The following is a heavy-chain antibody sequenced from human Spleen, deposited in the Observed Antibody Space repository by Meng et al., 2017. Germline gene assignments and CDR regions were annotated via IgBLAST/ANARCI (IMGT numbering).Heavy chain of an antibody. V-gene: IGHV1-2*06. CDR1: GYHFPDYY. CDR2: INPNSGGT. J-gene: IGHJ4*02. CDR3: ARDEDISAAGKLFGDY. D-gene: IGHD6-25*01. Sequence: QVERVQAGAEGKKPGASVKVSCKPSGYHFPDYYIHWVRRAPGQGLEWMGRINPNSGGTNYAQKFQGRVTMTRDTSISTAYMELSGLRSDDTAMYYCARDEDISAAGKLFGDYWGQGTLVTVSS.